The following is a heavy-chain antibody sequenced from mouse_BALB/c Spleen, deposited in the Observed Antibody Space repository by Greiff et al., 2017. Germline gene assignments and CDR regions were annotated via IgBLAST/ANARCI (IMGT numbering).Heavy chain of an antibody. CDR1: GYTFTSYW. Sequence: DLVKPGASVKLSCKASGYTFTSYWINWIKQRPGQGLEWIGRIAPGSGSTYYNEMFKGKATLTVDTSSSTAYIQLSSLSSEDSAVYFCANSYFEGWGAGTTVTVSS. J-gene: IGHJ1*01. V-gene: IGHV1S41*01. CDR2: IAPGSGST. CDR3: ANSYFEG.